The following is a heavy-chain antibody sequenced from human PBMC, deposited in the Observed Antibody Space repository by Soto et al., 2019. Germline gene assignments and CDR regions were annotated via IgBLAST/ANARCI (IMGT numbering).Heavy chain of an antibody. Sequence: GGSLRLSCAASGFTVSSNYMSWVRQAPGKGLEWVSFIYSGSSTYYADSVKGRFTISRDNSKNTLYLQMNSLRAEDTAVYYCARDRSTLYGMDVWGQGTTVTVSS. J-gene: IGHJ6*02. CDR2: IYSGSST. CDR3: ARDRSTLYGMDV. D-gene: IGHD2-2*01. V-gene: IGHV3-66*01. CDR1: GFTVSSNY.